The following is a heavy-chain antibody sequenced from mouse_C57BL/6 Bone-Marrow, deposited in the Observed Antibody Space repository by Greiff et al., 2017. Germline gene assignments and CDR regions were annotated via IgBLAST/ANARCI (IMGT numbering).Heavy chain of an antibody. V-gene: IGHV1-50*01. CDR3: ARGIYYYGSSYY. Sequence: QVQLQQPGAELVKPGASVKLSCKASGYTFTSYWMQWVKQRPGQGLEWIGEIDPSDSYTNYNQKFKGKATLTVDTSSSTAYMELRSLTSEDSAVYCCARGIYYYGSSYYWGQGTTLTVSS. D-gene: IGHD1-1*01. J-gene: IGHJ2*01. CDR2: IDPSDSYT. CDR1: GYTFTSYW.